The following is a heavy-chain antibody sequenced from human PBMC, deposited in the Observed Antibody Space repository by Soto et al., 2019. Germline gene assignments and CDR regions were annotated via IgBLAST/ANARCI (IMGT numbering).Heavy chain of an antibody. D-gene: IGHD6-19*01. CDR3: AKGRLAVAAPYTWFDP. J-gene: IGHJ5*02. CDR1: GFTFSSYG. CDR2: ITGGADNT. Sequence: PGGSLRLSCAASGFTFSSYGMHWVRQAPGKGLEWVSTITGGADNTHYADSVKGRFTISRDNSRNTLSLQMNSLRVEDTAVYHCAKGRLAVAAPYTWFDPWGLGTLVTVSS. V-gene: IGHV3-23*01.